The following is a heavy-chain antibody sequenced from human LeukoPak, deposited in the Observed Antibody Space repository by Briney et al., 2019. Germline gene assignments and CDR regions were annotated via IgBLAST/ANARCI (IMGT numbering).Heavy chain of an antibody. CDR2: INHSGST. V-gene: IGHV4-34*01. J-gene: IGHJ4*02. Sequence: SETLSLTCAVYGGSFSGYYWSWIRQPPGKGLEWIGEINHSGSTNYNPSLKSRVTISVDKSKNQFSLKLSSVTAADTAVYYCARDLLAVAGTTYWGQGTLVTVSS. CDR3: ARDLLAVAGTTY. CDR1: GGSFSGYY. D-gene: IGHD6-19*01.